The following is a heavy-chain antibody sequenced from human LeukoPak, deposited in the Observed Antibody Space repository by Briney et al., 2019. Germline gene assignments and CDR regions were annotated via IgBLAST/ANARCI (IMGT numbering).Heavy chain of an antibody. CDR2: ISGSGDIT. V-gene: IGHV3-23*01. CDR3: LRWSGFHY. J-gene: IGHJ4*02. D-gene: IGHD3-3*01. CDR1: GLTFATYY. Sequence: GGSLRLSCAASGLTFATYYMTWVRQAPGKGLEWVSTISGSGDITYYADSVRGRFTISRDNSKDTLYLQMNNLRAEDTAVYYCLRWSGFHYWGQGTRVTVSS.